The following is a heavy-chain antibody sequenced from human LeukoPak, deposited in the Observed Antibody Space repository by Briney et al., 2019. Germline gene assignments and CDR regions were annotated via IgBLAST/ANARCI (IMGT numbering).Heavy chain of an antibody. CDR2: ISSSSSYI. Sequence: GGSLRLSCAASGFTFSSYSMNWVRQAPGKGLEWVSSISSSSSYIYYADSVKGRFTISRDNAKNSLYLQMNSLRAEDTAVYYCARMYYDYVWGSYRQGFFDYWGQGTLVTVSS. D-gene: IGHD3-16*02. CDR1: GFTFSSYS. J-gene: IGHJ4*02. CDR3: ARMYYDYVWGSYRQGFFDY. V-gene: IGHV3-21*01.